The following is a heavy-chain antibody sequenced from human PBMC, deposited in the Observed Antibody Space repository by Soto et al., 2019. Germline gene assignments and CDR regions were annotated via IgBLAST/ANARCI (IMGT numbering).Heavy chain of an antibody. CDR2: TYYRSKWYN. CDR3: AREVASPHTPTYYYYGMDV. J-gene: IGHJ6*02. V-gene: IGHV6-1*01. D-gene: IGHD2-15*01. CDR1: ADSVSSNSAA. Sequence: SQTLSLTCSISADSVSSNSAAWNWMRQSPSKGLEWLGRTYYRSKWYNDYAVSVKSRITINPDTSKNQFSLQLNSVTPEDTAVYYCAREVASPHTPTYYYYGMDVWGQGTTVTVSS.